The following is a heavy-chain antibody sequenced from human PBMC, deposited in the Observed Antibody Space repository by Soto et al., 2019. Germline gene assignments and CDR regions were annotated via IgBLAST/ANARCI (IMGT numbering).Heavy chain of an antibody. CDR1: GFTFAAYT. CDR2: ITGSEGRT. J-gene: IGHJ4*02. Sequence: EVQLLESGGGLVQPGGSLRLSCEASGFTFAAYTMSWVRLTPGKGLDWVSAITGSEGRTYYADSVKGRFNISRDNSKNTLYLQMNSLVAEDAAVYDCAKNSAATIRVGFDYWGQGTLVTVSS. V-gene: IGHV3-23*01. D-gene: IGHD6-25*01. CDR3: AKNSAATIRVGFDY.